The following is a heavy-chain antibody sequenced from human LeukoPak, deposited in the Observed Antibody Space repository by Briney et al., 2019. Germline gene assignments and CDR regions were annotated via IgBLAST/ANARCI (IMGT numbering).Heavy chain of an antibody. Sequence: TGGSLRLSCAASGFTFSSYSMNWVRQAPGKGLEWVSSISSSSSYIYYADSVKGRFAISRDNAKNSLYLQMNSLRAEDTAVYYCARDIGSGSYQFDYWGQGTLVTDSS. CDR1: GFTFSSYS. CDR3: ARDIGSGSYQFDY. V-gene: IGHV3-21*01. J-gene: IGHJ4*02. D-gene: IGHD3-10*01. CDR2: ISSSSSYI.